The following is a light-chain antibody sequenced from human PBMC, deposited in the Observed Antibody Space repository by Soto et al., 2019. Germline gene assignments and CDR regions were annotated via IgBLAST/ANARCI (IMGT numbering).Light chain of an antibody. CDR1: QSVSSY. Sequence: EIVLTQSPATLSLSPGERATLSCRASQSVSSYLAWYQQKPGQAPRLLIYDASNRATGIPGRFSGSGSGTDFTLTISSLEPEDFAVYYCQQRGNWPWTFGQGTKADIK. CDR3: QQRGNWPWT. CDR2: DAS. J-gene: IGKJ1*01. V-gene: IGKV3-11*01.